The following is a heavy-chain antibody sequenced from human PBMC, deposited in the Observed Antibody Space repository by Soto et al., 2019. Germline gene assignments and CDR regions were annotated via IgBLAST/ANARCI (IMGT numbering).Heavy chain of an antibody. D-gene: IGHD2-8*01. J-gene: IGHJ4*02. CDR3: VSQPTSVLTQADFDY. V-gene: IGHV4-39*01. Sequence: PSETLSLTCTVSGGSVSNSNYYWGWIRQSPGKGLEWIGSVYYRGRSYSKSSVKSRVTISVDTSKNQFSLNLNSGTASDTAVYFCVSQPTSVLTQADFDYWGPGALVTVSA. CDR1: GGSVSNSNYY. CDR2: VYYRGRS.